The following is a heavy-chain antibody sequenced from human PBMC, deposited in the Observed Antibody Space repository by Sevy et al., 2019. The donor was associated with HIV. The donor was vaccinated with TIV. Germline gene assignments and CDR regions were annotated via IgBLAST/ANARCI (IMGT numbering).Heavy chain of an antibody. V-gene: IGHV3-15*01. CDR1: GFTFSNAW. CDR3: TTDRDYSDYAGGMDV. D-gene: IGHD4-17*01. J-gene: IGHJ6*02. CDR2: IKSKTDGGTT. Sequence: GGSLRLSCAASGFTFSNAWMSWVRQAPGKGLEWVGRIKSKTDGGTTYYAAPVKGRFTISRDDLKNTLYLQMNSLRTEDTAVYYCTTDRDYSDYAGGMDVWGQGTTVTVSS.